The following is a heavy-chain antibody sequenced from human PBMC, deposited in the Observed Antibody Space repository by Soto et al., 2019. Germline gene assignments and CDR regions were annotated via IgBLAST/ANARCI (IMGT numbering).Heavy chain of an antibody. D-gene: IGHD6-19*01. V-gene: IGHV1-8*01. CDR3: ASAIAVASTGFDY. CDR2: MNPNSGNT. J-gene: IGHJ4*02. Sequence: ASVKVSCKASGYTFTSYDINWVRQATGQGLEWLGWMNPNSGNTGYAQKFQGRVTMTRNTSIGTAYMELSSLRSEDTAVYYCASAIAVASTGFDYWGQGTLVTSPQ. CDR1: GYTFTSYD.